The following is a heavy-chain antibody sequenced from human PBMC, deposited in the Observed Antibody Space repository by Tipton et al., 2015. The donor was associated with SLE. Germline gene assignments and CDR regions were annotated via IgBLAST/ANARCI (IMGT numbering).Heavy chain of an antibody. D-gene: IGHD1-26*01. V-gene: IGHV3-48*03. Sequence: SLRLSCAASGFTFSSYETNWVRQAPGKGLEWVSYISSSGSTIYYADSVRGRFTISRDNAKNSLFLQMNSLRAEDTAVYYCARGGKWRVGATRGYYAMDVWGQGTTVTVSS. CDR2: ISSSGSTI. CDR1: GFTFSSYE. J-gene: IGHJ6*02. CDR3: ARGGKWRVGATRGYYAMDV.